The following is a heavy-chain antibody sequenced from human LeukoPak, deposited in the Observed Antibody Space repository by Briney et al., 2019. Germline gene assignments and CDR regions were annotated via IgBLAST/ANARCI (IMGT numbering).Heavy chain of an antibody. CDR2: IYYSGST. CDR3: ERAKAAAGIDYFDY. D-gene: IGHD6-13*01. J-gene: IGHJ4*02. CDR1: GASISEYY. V-gene: IGHV4-59*13. Sequence: SESLSLTCTLAGASISEYYWNWIRQPPGEGLEWIGYIYYSGSTNYNPSLKSRATISVDTSKNQFSLKLSSVTAADTAVYYCERAKAAAGIDYFDYWGQGTLVTVSS.